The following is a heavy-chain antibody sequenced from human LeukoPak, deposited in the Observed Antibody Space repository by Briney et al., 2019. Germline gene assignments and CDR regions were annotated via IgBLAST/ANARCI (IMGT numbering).Heavy chain of an antibody. J-gene: IGHJ5*02. D-gene: IGHD2-8*01. Sequence: SETLSLICAVYGGSFSGYYWSWIRQPPGKGLEWIGEINHSGSTNYNPSLKSRVTISVDTSKNQFSLKLSSVTAADTAVYYCARGRLIVLMVYAIGGFDPWGQGTLVTVSS. CDR1: GGSFSGYY. V-gene: IGHV4-34*01. CDR2: INHSGST. CDR3: ARGRLIVLMVYAIGGFDP.